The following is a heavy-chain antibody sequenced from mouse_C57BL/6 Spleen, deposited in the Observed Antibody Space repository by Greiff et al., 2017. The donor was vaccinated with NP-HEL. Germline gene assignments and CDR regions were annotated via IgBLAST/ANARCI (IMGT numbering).Heavy chain of an antibody. CDR1: GFSLTSYG. CDR2: IWGVGST. J-gene: IGHJ4*01. Sequence: VKLMESGPGLVAPSQSLSITCTVSGFSLTSYGVDWVRQSPGKGLEWLGVIWGVGSTNYNSALKSRLSISKDNSKSQVFLKMNSLQTDDTAMYYCASQLGRDYAMDYWGQGTSVTVSS. D-gene: IGHD4-1*02. V-gene: IGHV2-6*01. CDR3: ASQLGRDYAMDY.